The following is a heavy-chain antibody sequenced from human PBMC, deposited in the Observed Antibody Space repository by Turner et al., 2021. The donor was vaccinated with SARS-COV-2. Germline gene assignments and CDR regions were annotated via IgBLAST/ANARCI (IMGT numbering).Heavy chain of an antibody. V-gene: IGHV4-39*01. CDR1: GGSISSSDYY. CDR3: ARLGRGYFDSSGYYPGAFDI. J-gene: IGHJ3*02. Sequence: QLQLQESGPGLVKPSETLSLTCTVSGGSISSSDYYWGWIRQPPGNGLEWIGSIYYSGSNYYNPSLKSRVTISVDTSKNQFSLKLSSVTAADTAVYYCARLGRGYFDSSGYYPGAFDIWGQGTMVTVSS. CDR2: IYYSGSN. D-gene: IGHD3-22*01.